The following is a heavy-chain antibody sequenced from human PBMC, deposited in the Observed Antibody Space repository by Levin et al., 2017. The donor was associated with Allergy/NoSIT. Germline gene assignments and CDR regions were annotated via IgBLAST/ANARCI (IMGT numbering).Heavy chain of an antibody. J-gene: IGHJ4*02. CDR1: GDSVSSNSAA. CDR2: TYYRSKWFD. CDR3: ARSYAHFDF. Sequence: SQTLSLTCVISGDSVSSNSAAWNWIRQSPSRGLEWLGRTYYRSKWFDDYAVSVNGRISIKPDTSKNQFSLQLNSVTPEDTAMYYCARSYAHFDFWGQGILVTVSS. V-gene: IGHV6-1*01. D-gene: IGHD1-26*01.